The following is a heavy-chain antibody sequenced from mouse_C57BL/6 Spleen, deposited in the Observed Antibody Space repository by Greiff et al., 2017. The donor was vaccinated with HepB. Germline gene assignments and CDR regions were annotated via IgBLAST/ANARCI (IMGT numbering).Heavy chain of an antibody. D-gene: IGHD2-4*01. CDR1: GYAFSSSW. CDR3: ARWDYDKFAY. CDR2: IYPGDGDT. Sequence: VKLMESGPELVKPGASVKISCKASGYAFSSSWMNWVKQRPGKGLEWIGRIYPGDGDTNYNGKFKGKATLTADKSSSTAYMQLSSLTSEDSAVYFCARWDYDKFAYWGQGTLVTVSA. J-gene: IGHJ3*01. V-gene: IGHV1-82*01.